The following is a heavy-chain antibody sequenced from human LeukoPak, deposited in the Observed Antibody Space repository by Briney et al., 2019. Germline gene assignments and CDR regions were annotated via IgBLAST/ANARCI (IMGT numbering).Heavy chain of an antibody. D-gene: IGHD1-26*01. J-gene: IGHJ4*02. CDR1: GFTFSSYS. V-gene: IGHV3-48*01. CDR2: ISSSSSTI. CDR3: ARVWGSYSGSPPLYY. Sequence: PGGSLRLSCAASGFTFSSYSMNWVRQAPGKGLEWVSYISSSSSTIYYADSVKGRFTISRDNAKNSLYLQMNSLRAEDTAVYYCARVWGSYSGSPPLYYWGQGTLVTVSS.